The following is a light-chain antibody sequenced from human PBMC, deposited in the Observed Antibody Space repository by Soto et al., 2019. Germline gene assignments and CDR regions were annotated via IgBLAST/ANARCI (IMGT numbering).Light chain of an antibody. CDR1: QSISNY. J-gene: IGKJ5*01. Sequence: DIQMTQSPSSLSASVGDRVTITCRASQSISNYLNWYQQKPGKAPKLLSYAASSLQSGVPSRFSGSGSGTDFTLTISSLQPEDVATYYCQQSYSTRITFGQGTRLEIK. CDR2: AAS. V-gene: IGKV1-39*01. CDR3: QQSYSTRIT.